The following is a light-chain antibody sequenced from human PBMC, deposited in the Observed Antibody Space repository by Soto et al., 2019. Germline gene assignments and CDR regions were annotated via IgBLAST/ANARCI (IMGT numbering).Light chain of an antibody. CDR2: EVS. CDR3: SSYTSSSTHVV. Sequence: QSARTQPASVSGSPGQSITISCTGTSSDVGGYNYVSWYQQHPGKAPKLMIYEVSNRPSGVSNRFSGSKSGNTASLTISGLQAEDEAYYYCSSYTSSSTHVVFGGGTKLTVL. J-gene: IGLJ2*01. V-gene: IGLV2-14*01. CDR1: SSDVGGYNY.